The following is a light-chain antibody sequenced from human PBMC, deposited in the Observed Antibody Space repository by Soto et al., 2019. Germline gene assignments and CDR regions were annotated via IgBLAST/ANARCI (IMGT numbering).Light chain of an antibody. CDR3: QHYNSYSEA. J-gene: IGKJ1*01. CDR2: KAS. Sequence: IHMTQSPSTLSGSVGDRVTITCRASQTNSSWLAWYQQKPGKAPKLLIYKASTLKSGVPSRFSGSGSGTEFTPTISSLQPDDFATYYCQHYNSYSEAFGQGTKADI. V-gene: IGKV1-5*03. CDR1: QTNSSW.